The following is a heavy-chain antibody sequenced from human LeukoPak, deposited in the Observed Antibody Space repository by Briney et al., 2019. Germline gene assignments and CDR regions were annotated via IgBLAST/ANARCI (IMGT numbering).Heavy chain of an antibody. J-gene: IGHJ4*02. CDR2: IYHSGST. CDR3: ARRVTASSYYLDS. Sequence: SETLSLTCTVSGYSISSGYYWGWIRQPPGKGLEWIGSIYHSGSTYYNPSLKSRVAISIDRSKNQFSLSLNSVTAADTALYYCARRVTASSYYLDSWGQGTLVTVSS. CDR1: GYSISSGYY. D-gene: IGHD2-21*02. V-gene: IGHV4-38-2*02.